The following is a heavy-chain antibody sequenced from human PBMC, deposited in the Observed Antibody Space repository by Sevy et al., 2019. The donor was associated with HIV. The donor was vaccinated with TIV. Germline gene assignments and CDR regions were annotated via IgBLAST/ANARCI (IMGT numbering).Heavy chain of an antibody. CDR2: IYHSGST. D-gene: IGHD4-17*01. Sequence: SETLSLTCTVSGGSISSGGYSWNWIRQPPGKGLEWIGYIYHSGSTYYNPSLKSRVTISVDRSKNRFSLKLTSVTAADTAVYYCARKRDYAGSDYWGQGTLVTVSS. J-gene: IGHJ4*02. V-gene: IGHV4-30-2*01. CDR3: ARKRDYAGSDY. CDR1: GGSISSGGYS.